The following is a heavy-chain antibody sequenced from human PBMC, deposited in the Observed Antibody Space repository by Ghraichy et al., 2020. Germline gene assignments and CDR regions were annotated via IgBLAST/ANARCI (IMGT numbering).Heavy chain of an antibody. CDR3: ARDPYYYGSGSYYKARQSWLDA. V-gene: IGHV4-34*01. CDR1: GGSFSGYY. Sequence: SETLSLTCAVYGGSFSGYYWSWIRQPPGKGLEWIGEINHSGSTNYNPSLKSRVTISVDTSKNQFSLKLSSVTAADTAVYYCARDPYYYGSGSYYKARQSWLDAWGQGTRVTVSS. J-gene: IGHJ5*02. D-gene: IGHD3-10*01. CDR2: INHSGST.